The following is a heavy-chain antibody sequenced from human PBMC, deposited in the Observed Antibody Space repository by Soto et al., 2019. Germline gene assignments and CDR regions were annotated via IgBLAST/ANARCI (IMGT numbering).Heavy chain of an antibody. D-gene: IGHD6-6*01. V-gene: IGHV3-48*01. CDR3: ARGIAARPDKNFDY. Sequence: GGSLRLSCAASGFTFSSYSMNWVRQAPGKGLEWVSYISSSSSTIYYADSVKGRFTISRDNAKNSLYLQMNSLRAEDTAVYYCARGIAARPDKNFDYWGQGTLVTVSS. J-gene: IGHJ4*02. CDR1: GFTFSSYS. CDR2: ISSSSSTI.